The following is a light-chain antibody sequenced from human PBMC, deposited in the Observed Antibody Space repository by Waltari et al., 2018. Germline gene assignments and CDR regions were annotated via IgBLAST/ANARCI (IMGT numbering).Light chain of an antibody. CDR1: QSISKY. J-gene: IGKJ1*01. CDR2: DAA. CDR3: QKYGTLPAT. V-gene: IGKV3-20*01. Sequence: EIMLTQSPCTLCLSPGERDTLSCRASQSISKYLAWYQQKPGQAPRLLIYDAASRATGIPDRFGGSGSGTDFSLTISRLEPEDSAVYYCQKYGTLPATFGQGTKVEIK.